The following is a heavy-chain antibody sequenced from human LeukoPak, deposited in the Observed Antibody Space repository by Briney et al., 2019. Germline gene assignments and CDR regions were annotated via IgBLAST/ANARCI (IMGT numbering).Heavy chain of an antibody. CDR3: AKARGFCSGGSCYNPFDP. V-gene: IGHV3-23*01. CDR2: ISGSGGST. Sequence: GGSLRLSCAASGFTFSSYAMSWVRQAPGKGLEWVSGISGSGGSTYYADSVKGRFIISRDNSKNTLYVQMNSLRAEDTAVYYCAKARGFCSGGSCYNPFDPWGQGTLVTVSS. D-gene: IGHD2-15*01. CDR1: GFTFSSYA. J-gene: IGHJ5*02.